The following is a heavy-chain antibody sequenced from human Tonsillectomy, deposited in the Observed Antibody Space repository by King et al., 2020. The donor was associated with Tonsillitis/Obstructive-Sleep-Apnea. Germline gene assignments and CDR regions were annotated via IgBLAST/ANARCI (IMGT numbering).Heavy chain of an antibody. D-gene: IGHD2-15*01. V-gene: IGHV1-2*02. Sequence: QLVQSGAEVKKPGASVKVSCKASGYTFTGYYMHWVRQAPGQGLEWMGWINPNSGGTNYAQKFQGRVTMTRDTSISTAYMVLSRLRSDDTAGYFCARPDADCSGGSCSHYLFDPWGQGTLVTVSS. J-gene: IGHJ5*02. CDR2: INPNSGGT. CDR3: ARPDADCSGGSCSHYLFDP. CDR1: GYTFTGYY.